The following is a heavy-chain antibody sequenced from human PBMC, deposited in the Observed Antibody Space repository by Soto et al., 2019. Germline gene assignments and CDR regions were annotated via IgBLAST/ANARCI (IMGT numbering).Heavy chain of an antibody. D-gene: IGHD1-26*01. CDR3: SRVGGSTWH. V-gene: IGHV3-74*01. CDR1: GFTFSSYW. J-gene: IGHJ4*02. CDR2: INSDGSST. Sequence: PGGSLRLSCAASGFTFSSYWMHWVRQAPGKGLVWVSRINSDGSSTNYADFVEGRFAISRDNAKNTLYLQMNSLRVEDTAVYYCSRVGGSTWHWGQGTLVTVSS.